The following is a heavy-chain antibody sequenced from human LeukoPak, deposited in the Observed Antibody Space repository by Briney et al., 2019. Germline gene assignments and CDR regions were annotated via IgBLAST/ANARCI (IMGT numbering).Heavy chain of an antibody. CDR1: GFTFSSYW. CDR2: IKQDGSEK. Sequence: PGGSLRLSCAASGFTFSSYWMSWVRQAPGKGLEWVANIKQDGSEKYYVDSVKGRFTISRDNAKNSLYLQMNSLRAEDTAVYYCARGGGWNGGYYYYMDVWGKGTTVTISS. D-gene: IGHD1-1*01. V-gene: IGHV3-7*01. CDR3: ARGGGWNGGYYYYMDV. J-gene: IGHJ6*03.